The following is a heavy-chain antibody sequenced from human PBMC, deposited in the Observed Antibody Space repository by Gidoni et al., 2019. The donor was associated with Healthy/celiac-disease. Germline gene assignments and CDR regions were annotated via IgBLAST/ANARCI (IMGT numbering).Heavy chain of an antibody. CDR3: ARGGLDASYYYFDY. J-gene: IGHJ4*02. D-gene: IGHD1-26*01. CDR1: GSDLGYYY. Sequence: QVELVECGGGWVQPGGALRLPWVAFGSDLGYYYMSWFRPAPGRGLEWVSYITSSSSYTNYAASLKGRFTISIDNAKNSLYLQMNILRAEDTAVYYCARGGLDASYYYFDYWGQGTLVTVSS. CDR2: ITSSSSYT. V-gene: IGHV3-11*06.